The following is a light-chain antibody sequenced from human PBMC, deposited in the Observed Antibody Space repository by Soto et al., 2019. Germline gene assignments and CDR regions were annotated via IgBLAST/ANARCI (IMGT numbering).Light chain of an antibody. V-gene: IGLV2-8*01. CDR1: SSDVGGYNY. CDR3: SASAGSSTL. J-gene: IGLJ2*01. CDR2: EVN. Sequence: QSARTQPPSASGSPGQSVTISCSGTSSDVGGYNYVSWYQQHPGKAPKLMIYEVNKRPSGVPDRFSGSKSGNTASLTVSGLQADDEADYYCSASAGSSTLFGGGTKLTVL.